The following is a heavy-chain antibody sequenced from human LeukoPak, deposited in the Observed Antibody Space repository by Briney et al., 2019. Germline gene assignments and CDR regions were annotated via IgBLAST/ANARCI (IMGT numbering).Heavy chain of an antibody. Sequence: SETLSFTCTVSGGSISSYYWSWIRQPPGKGLEWIGYIYYSGSTNYNPSLKSRVTISVDTSENHFSLKLSSVTAADTAVYYCARESYYYESSGYYPYYFDYWGQGILVTVSP. V-gene: IGHV4-59*01. D-gene: IGHD3-22*01. CDR1: GGSISSYY. CDR3: ARESYYYESSGYYPYYFDY. CDR2: IYYSGST. J-gene: IGHJ4*02.